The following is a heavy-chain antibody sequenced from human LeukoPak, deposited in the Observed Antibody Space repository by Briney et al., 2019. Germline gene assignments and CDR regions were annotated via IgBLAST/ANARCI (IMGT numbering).Heavy chain of an antibody. CDR1: GFIFSSYA. J-gene: IGHJ4*02. CDR3: AKTRPLDSSSWSHGDY. CDR2: TSGSGGST. V-gene: IGHV3-23*01. D-gene: IGHD6-13*01. Sequence: GGSLRLSCAASGFIFSSYAMSWVRQAPGKGLEWVSATSGSGGSTYYADSVKGRFTISRDNSKNTLYLQMNSLRAEDTAVYYCAKTRPLDSSSWSHGDYWGQGALVTVSS.